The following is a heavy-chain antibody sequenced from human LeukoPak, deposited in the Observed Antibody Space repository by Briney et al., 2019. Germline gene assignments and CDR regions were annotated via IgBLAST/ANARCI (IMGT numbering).Heavy chain of an antibody. J-gene: IGHJ1*01. CDR1: GDSVSSYNVA. D-gene: IGHD3-10*01. V-gene: IGHV6-1*01. Sequence: SQTLSLTCAISGDSVSSYNVAWHWIRQSPSRGLEWLGRTYYRSKWYNDYAVSVKSRITINPDTSKNQFSLQVNSVTPEDTAVYYCAREGGYYYGSLQHWGQGTLVIVSS. CDR2: TYYRSKWYN. CDR3: AREGGYYYGSLQH.